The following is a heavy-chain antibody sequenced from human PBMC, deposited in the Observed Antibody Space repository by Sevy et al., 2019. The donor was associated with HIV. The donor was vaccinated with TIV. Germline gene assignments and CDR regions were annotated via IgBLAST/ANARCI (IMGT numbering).Heavy chain of an antibody. V-gene: IGHV1-24*01. CDR3: AITKDYYDSSGYPFDY. CDR1: GYTLTQFS. CDR2: FDPEDGET. Sequence: VKVSCKVSGYTLTQFSMHWVRQAPGKGLEWMGSFDPEDGETIYAQKFQGRVTMTEDRSTDTAYMQLTSPRSEDTAVFFCAITKDYYDSSGYPFDYWGLGTLVTVSS. J-gene: IGHJ4*02. D-gene: IGHD3-22*01.